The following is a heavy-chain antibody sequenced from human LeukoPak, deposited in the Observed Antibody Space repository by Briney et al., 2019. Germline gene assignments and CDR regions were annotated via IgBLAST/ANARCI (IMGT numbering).Heavy chain of an antibody. CDR1: GYTFSSYG. V-gene: IGHV1-18*01. D-gene: IGHD3-22*01. J-gene: IGHJ4*02. CDR2: ISAYNGNT. Sequence: EASVKVSCKASGYTFSSYGISWVRQAPGQGLEWMGWISAYNGNTNYAQKLQGRVTMTTDTSTSTAYMELRSLRSDDTAVYYCARVSTGFYYDSSGYEGYWGQGTLVTVSS. CDR3: ARVSTGFYYDSSGYEGY.